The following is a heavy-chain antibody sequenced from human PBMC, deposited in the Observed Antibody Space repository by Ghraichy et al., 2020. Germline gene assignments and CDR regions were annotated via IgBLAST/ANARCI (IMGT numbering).Heavy chain of an antibody. CDR3: ATTYHYYGMDV. CDR1: GLIFSRNW. CDR2: INSDGSTT. Sequence: ETLSLTCAASGLIFSRNWMHWVRQAPGKGLVWVSRINSDGSTTTYADSVKGRLTISRDNAKNTLYLQMNSLRAEDTAIYYCATTYHYYGMDVWSQGTTVTVSS. V-gene: IGHV3-74*01. J-gene: IGHJ6*02.